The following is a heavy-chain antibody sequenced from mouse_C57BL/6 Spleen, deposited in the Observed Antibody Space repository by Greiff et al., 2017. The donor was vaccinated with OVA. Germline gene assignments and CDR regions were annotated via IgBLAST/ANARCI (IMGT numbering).Heavy chain of an antibody. Sequence: VKLQESGAELVRPGASVKLSCKASGYTFTDYYINWVKQRPGQGLEWIARIYPGSGNTYYNEKFKGKATLTAEKSSSTAYMQLSSLTSEDSAVYFCARDYYYGSSPFAYWGQGTLVTVSA. D-gene: IGHD1-1*01. CDR2: IYPGSGNT. CDR1: GYTFTDYY. CDR3: ARDYYYGSSPFAY. J-gene: IGHJ3*01. V-gene: IGHV1-76*01.